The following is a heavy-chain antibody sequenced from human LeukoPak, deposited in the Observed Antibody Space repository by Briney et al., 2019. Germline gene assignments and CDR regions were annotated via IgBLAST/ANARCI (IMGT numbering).Heavy chain of an antibody. J-gene: IGHJ4*02. CDR1: GGSISSGSYY. CDR2: NYTSGST. V-gene: IGHV4-61*02. CDR3: ASRTVTTYYCFDY. Sequence: SETLSLTYTVSGGSISSGSYYWSWIRQPAGKGLEWIGRNYTSGSTNYNPSLKSRVTISVDTSKNQFSLKLSSVTAPDTAVYFCASRTVTTYYCFDYWGQGTLVTVSS. D-gene: IGHD4-17*01.